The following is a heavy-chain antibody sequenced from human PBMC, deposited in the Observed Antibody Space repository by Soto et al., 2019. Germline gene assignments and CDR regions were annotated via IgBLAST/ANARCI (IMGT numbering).Heavy chain of an antibody. CDR2: ITYDGSDK. CDR3: AREIERLLGY. V-gene: IGHV3-30-3*01. J-gene: IGHJ4*02. Sequence: QVQVVESGGGVVQPGRSLRLSCAVFGFTFSSYAMHWVRQAPGKGLEWVAVITYDGSDKYYAHSVKGRFTISRDNSKNTLYLKMNSLRAEDTAVYYCAREIERLLGYWGQGTLVTVSS. CDR1: GFTFSSYA. D-gene: IGHD3-3*01.